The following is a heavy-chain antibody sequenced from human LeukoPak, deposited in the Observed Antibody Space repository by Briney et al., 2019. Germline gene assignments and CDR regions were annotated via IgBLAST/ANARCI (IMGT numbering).Heavy chain of an antibody. J-gene: IGHJ6*02. CDR1: GYTLTELS. V-gene: IGHV1-24*01. CDR2: FDPEDGET. CDR3: ATVGVRATQDYYYYGMDV. Sequence: ASVKVSCKVFGYTLTELSMHGVRQAPGKGLEWMGGFDPEDGETIYAQKFQGRVTMTEDTSTDTAYMELSSLRSEDTAVYYCATVGVRATQDYYYYGMDVWGQGTTVTVSS. D-gene: IGHD1-26*01.